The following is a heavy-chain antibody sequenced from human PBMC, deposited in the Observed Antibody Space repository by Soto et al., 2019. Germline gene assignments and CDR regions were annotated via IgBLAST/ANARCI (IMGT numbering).Heavy chain of an antibody. CDR2: ISGSGGST. Sequence: GGSLRLSCAASGFTFSSYAMSWIRQAPGKGLEWVSAISGSGGSTYYADSVKGRFTISRDNSKNTLYLQMNSLRAEDTAVYYCAKEGRWLQFGGYDYWGQGTPVTVSS. V-gene: IGHV3-23*01. J-gene: IGHJ4*02. CDR3: AKEGRWLQFGGYDY. D-gene: IGHD5-12*01. CDR1: GFTFSSYA.